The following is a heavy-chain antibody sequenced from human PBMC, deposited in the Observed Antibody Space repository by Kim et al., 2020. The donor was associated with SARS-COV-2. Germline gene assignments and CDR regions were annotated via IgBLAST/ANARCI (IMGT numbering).Heavy chain of an antibody. CDR3: ARDKMYQLDY. D-gene: IGHD2-2*01. Sequence: GGSLRLSCAASGFTFSSYAMHWVRQAPGKGLEWVAVISYDGSNKYYADSVKGRFTISRDNSKNTLYLQMNSLRAEDTAVYYCARDKMYQLDYWGQGTLVTVSS. V-gene: IGHV3-30-3*01. CDR1: GFTFSSYA. CDR2: ISYDGSNK. J-gene: IGHJ4*02.